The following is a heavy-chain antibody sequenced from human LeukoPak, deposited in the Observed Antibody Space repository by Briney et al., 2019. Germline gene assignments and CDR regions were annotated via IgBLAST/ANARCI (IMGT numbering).Heavy chain of an antibody. V-gene: IGHV1-69*13. J-gene: IGHJ4*02. CDR2: IIPIFGTA. D-gene: IGHD3-3*01. Sequence: SVKVSRKASGGTFSSYAISWVRQAPGQGLEWMGGIIPIFGTANYAQKFQGRVTITADESTSTAYMELSSLRSEDTAVYYCARSPITIFGVARIYYFDYWGQGTLVTVSS. CDR1: GGTFSSYA. CDR3: ARSPITIFGVARIYYFDY.